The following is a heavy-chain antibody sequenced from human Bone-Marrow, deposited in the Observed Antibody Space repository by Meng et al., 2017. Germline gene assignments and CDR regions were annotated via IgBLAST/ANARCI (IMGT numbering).Heavy chain of an antibody. CDR2: INSDGSST. Sequence: GESLKISCAASGFTFGSHWMHWVRQAPGKGLVWVARINSDGSSTSYADSVKGRFSISRDNAKNTLSLQVNSLSADDTATYYCARGAVTGQRSDFWGQGTRVTVSS. CDR3: ARGAVTGQRSDF. D-gene: IGHD2-21*02. V-gene: IGHV3-74*01. J-gene: IGHJ4*02. CDR1: GFTFGSHW.